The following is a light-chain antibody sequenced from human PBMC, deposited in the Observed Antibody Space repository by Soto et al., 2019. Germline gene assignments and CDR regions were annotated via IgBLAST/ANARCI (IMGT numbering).Light chain of an antibody. CDR1: STDVGAYNS. Sequence: QSALTQPASVSGSPGQSITLSCTGTSTDVGAYNSVSWYQQHPGKAPKLMIYEVSNRASGVSDRFSASKSGNTASLTISGLQPGDEADYYCSSYTSRSSDVFGTGTKVTVL. CDR2: EVS. V-gene: IGLV2-14*01. CDR3: SSYTSRSSDV. J-gene: IGLJ1*01.